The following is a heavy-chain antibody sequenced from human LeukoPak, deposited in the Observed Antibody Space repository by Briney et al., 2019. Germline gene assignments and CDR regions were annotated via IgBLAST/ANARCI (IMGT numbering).Heavy chain of an antibody. V-gene: IGHV5-51*01. Sequence: GESLKISCKGSGYSFTSYWIGWVRQMPGKGLEWMGIIYPGDSDTRYSPSFQGQVTISADKSISTAYLQWSSLKASDTAMYYCARHRADYGDYVGRGYDENYYYYHMDAWGKGTAVTISS. D-gene: IGHD4-17*01. CDR2: IYPGDSDT. CDR1: GYSFTSYW. CDR3: ARHRADYGDYVGRGYDENYYYYHMDA. J-gene: IGHJ6*03.